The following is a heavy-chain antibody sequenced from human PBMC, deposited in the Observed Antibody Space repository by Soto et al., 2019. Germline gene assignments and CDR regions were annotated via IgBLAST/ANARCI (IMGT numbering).Heavy chain of an antibody. D-gene: IGHD3-3*01. CDR1: GFTFSSYG. CDR3: AREGGYDFWSAYDFDY. V-gene: IGHV3-33*01. CDR2: IWYDGSNK. J-gene: IGHJ4*02. Sequence: ESGGGVVQPGRSLRLSCAASGFTFSSYGMHWVRQAPGKGLEWVAVIWYDGSNKYYADSVKGRFTISRDNSKNTLYLPMNSLRAEDTAVYYCAREGGYDFWSAYDFDYWGQGTLVTVSS.